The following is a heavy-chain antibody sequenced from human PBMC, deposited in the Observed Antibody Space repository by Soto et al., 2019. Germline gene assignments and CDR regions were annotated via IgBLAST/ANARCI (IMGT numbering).Heavy chain of an antibody. J-gene: IGHJ4*02. CDR3: ARAPVGLDTISYFDY. V-gene: IGHV4-30-4*01. CDR2: IYNGGST. Sequence: SETLSLTCTVSGGSISGDYYWNWIRQAPGKGLEWIGYIYNGGSTYYRPSLESRMHMSLDATRNHYSLRLTSVTAADTAVYFCARAPVGLDTISYFDYWGQGKLVTVSS. D-gene: IGHD3-3*01. CDR1: GGSISGDYY.